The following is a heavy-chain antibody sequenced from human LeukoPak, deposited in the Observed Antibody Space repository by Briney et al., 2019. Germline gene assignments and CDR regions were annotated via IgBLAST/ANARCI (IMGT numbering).Heavy chain of an antibody. V-gene: IGHV1-3*01. Sequence: ASVKVSCKASGYTFTSYAMHWVRQAPGQRLEWMGWINAGNGNTKYSQKFQGRVTITRDTSASTAYMELSSLRSEDTAAYYCARGHQGSSGYRWWFDPWGQGTLVTVSS. J-gene: IGHJ5*02. CDR3: ARGHQGSSGYRWWFDP. CDR1: GYTFTSYA. CDR2: INAGNGNT. D-gene: IGHD3-22*01.